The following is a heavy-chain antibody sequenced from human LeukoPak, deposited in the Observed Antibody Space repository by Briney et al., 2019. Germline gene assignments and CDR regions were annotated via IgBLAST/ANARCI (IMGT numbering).Heavy chain of an antibody. D-gene: IGHD3-22*01. CDR1: GGSFSGYY. Sequence: PSETLSLTCAVYGGSFSGYYWSWIRQPPGKGLEWIGEINRSGSTNYNPSLKSRVTISVDTSKNQFSLKLSSVTAADTAVYYCARVYYDSSPFVYYFDYWGQGTLVTVSS. J-gene: IGHJ4*02. V-gene: IGHV4-34*01. CDR2: INRSGST. CDR3: ARVYYDSSPFVYYFDY.